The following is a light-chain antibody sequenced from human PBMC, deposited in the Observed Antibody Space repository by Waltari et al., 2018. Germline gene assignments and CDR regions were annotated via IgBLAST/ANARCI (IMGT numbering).Light chain of an antibody. V-gene: IGLV4-60*03. CDR3: ETWDRNINRV. J-gene: IGLJ3*02. CDR1: SGHSSYV. CDR2: LEGSGTY. Sequence: QPVLTQSSSASASLGSSVKLTCTLSSGHSSYVIAWHQQQPGKAPRYLMHLEGSGTYNKGIGLPDRFSGSSSGADRYLTISNLQSEDEADYYCETWDRNINRVFGGGTKLTVL.